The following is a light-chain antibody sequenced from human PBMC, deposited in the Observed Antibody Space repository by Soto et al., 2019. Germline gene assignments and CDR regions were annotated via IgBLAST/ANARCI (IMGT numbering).Light chain of an antibody. CDR3: QQYNNWPRT. J-gene: IGKJ1*01. CDR1: QSVSSN. Sequence: EIVMTQSPATLSVSPGEGATLSCRASQSVSSNLAWYQQKPGQAPRLLIFGASTRATVIPARFSGSGSGTEFTLTISSLQSEDFAVYFCQQYNNWPRTFGQGTKVEIK. V-gene: IGKV3-15*01. CDR2: GAS.